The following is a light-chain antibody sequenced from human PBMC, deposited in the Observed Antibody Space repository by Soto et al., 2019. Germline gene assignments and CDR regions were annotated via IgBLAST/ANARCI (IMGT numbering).Light chain of an antibody. CDR2: DVT. CDR3: CSYAGRYTYV. J-gene: IGLJ1*01. CDR1: SSDVGGYNY. Sequence: QSALTQPRSVSGSPGQSVTISCTGTSSDVGGYNYVSWYQRYPGKAPKLMVSDVTKRPSGVPDRFSGSKSGNTASLTISGLLAEDEADYYCCSYAGRYTYVFGTGTKVTVL. V-gene: IGLV2-11*01.